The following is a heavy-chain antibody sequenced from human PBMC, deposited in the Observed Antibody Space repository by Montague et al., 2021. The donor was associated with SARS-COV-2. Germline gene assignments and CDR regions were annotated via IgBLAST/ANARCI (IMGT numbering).Heavy chain of an antibody. CDR2: IYYSGSA. CDR3: ARAVETTVVTHFDY. J-gene: IGHJ4*02. CDR1: GGSISSGGYY. V-gene: IGHV4-31*03. Sequence: TLSLTCTVTGGSISSGGYYWSWIRQHPGKGLEWIGYIYYSGSAYYNPSLKSRVTISVDTSKNQFSLKLTSVTAADTVVYYCARAVETTVVTHFDYWGQGTLVTVSS. D-gene: IGHD4-23*01.